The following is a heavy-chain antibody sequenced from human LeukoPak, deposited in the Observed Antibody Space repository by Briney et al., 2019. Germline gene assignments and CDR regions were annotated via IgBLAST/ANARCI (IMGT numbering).Heavy chain of an antibody. CDR1: GGTISSYA. CDR2: IIPIFGTA. CDR3: AREVERQLPTAPYGMDV. J-gene: IGHJ6*02. Sequence: SVKVSCKASGGTISSYAISWVRQAPGQGLEWMGGIIPIFGTANYAQKFQGRVTITADESTSTAYMELSSLRSEDTAVYYCAREVERQLPTAPYGMDVWGQGTTVTVSS. V-gene: IGHV1-69*13. D-gene: IGHD6-13*01.